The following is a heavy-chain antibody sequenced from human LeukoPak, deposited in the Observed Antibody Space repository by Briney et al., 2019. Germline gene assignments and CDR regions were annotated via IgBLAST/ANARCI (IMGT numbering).Heavy chain of an antibody. CDR2: IYYSGST. CDR1: GGSISSYY. V-gene: IGHV4-59*08. D-gene: IGHD3-10*01. CDR3: ARLGITMVRGVIRSWFDP. J-gene: IGHJ5*02. Sequence: SEPLSLTCTVSGGSISSYYWSWIRQPPGKGLEWIGYIYYSGSTNYNPSLKSRVTISVDTSKNQFSLKLSSVTAADTAVYYCARLGITMVRGVIRSWFDPWGQGTLVTVSS.